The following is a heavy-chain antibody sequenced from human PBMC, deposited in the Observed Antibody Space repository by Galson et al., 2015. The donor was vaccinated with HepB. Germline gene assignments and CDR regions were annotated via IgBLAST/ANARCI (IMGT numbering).Heavy chain of an antibody. CDR1: GYTFTSYG. J-gene: IGHJ6*02. CDR3: ARDSPLDSSGYPRPNGMDV. CDR2: ISAYNGNT. Sequence: QSGAEVKKPGESLRISCKASGYTFTSYGISWVRQAPGQGLEWMGWISAYNGNTNYAQKLQGRVTMTTDTSTSTAYMELRSLRSDDTAVYYCARDSPLDSSGYPRPNGMDVWGQGTTVTVSS. V-gene: IGHV1-18*01. D-gene: IGHD3-22*01.